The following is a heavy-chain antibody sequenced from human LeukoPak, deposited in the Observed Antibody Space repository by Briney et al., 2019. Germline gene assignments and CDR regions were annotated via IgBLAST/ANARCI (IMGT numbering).Heavy chain of an antibody. V-gene: IGHV3-30*03. CDR1: GFTFGSYG. D-gene: IGHD4-23*01. CDR2: ISYDGSNK. CDR3: ATGKVDY. J-gene: IGHJ4*02. Sequence: GGSLRLSCAASGFTFGSYGMHWVRQAPGKGLEWVAVISYDGSNKYYADSVKGRFTTSRDNSKNTLYLQMNSLRAEDTAVYYCATGKVDYWGQGTLVTVSS.